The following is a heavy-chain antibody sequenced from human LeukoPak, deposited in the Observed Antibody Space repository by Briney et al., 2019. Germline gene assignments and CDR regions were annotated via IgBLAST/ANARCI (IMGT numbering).Heavy chain of an antibody. Sequence: GGSLRLSCTASGFTFNTYAIHWVRQAPGKGLEWVAVISYDGNNKYYADSVKGRFAISRDNSKNTLYLQMNSLRAEDTVRYYCARISSSHSFDYWGQGTLVTVSS. CDR3: ARISSSHSFDY. J-gene: IGHJ4*02. CDR2: ISYDGNNK. D-gene: IGHD2-2*01. V-gene: IGHV3-30*09. CDR1: GFTFNTYA.